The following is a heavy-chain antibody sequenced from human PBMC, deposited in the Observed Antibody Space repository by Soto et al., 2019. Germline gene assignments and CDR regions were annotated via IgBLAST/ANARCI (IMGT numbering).Heavy chain of an antibody. V-gene: IGHV4-34*01. D-gene: IGHD3-10*01. J-gene: IGHJ6*02. CDR1: GGSFSGYY. CDR3: ARITMVRGRYYYYGMDV. Sequence: PSETLSLTCAVYGGSFSGYYWSWIRQPPGKGLEWIGEINNSGSTNYNPSLKSRVTISVDTSKNQFSLKLSSVTAADTAVYYCARITMVRGRYYYYGMDVWGQGTTV. CDR2: INNSGST.